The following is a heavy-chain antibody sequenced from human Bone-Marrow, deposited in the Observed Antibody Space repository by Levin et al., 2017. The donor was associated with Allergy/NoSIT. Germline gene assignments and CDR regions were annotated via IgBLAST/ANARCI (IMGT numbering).Heavy chain of an antibody. D-gene: IGHD3-16*01. CDR3: ARGLGGGAVNPVDS. Sequence: PGGSLRLSCVASGFTFTDRSVHWVRQAPGKGLEWVSSIDPSSHHIYYADSVRGRVTISRDNAKNSAFLQMDSLRAEDTAVYFCARGLGGGAVNPVDSWGQGTLVTVSS. J-gene: IGHJ4*02. CDR2: IDPSSHHI. V-gene: IGHV3-21*01. CDR1: GFTFTDRS.